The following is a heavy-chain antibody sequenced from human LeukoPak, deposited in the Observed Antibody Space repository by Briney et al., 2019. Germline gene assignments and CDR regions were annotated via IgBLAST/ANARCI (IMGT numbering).Heavy chain of an antibody. V-gene: IGHV3-23*01. D-gene: IGHD1-1*01. CDR3: ARTQGGTGFYYGMDV. J-gene: IGHJ6*02. CDR1: GFTFSSYA. Sequence: GGSLRLSCAAFGFTFSSYAMSWVRQAPGKGLEWVSVISGSGDYTYYADSVKGRFTISRDNSKNTLYLQMNSLRAEDTAVFYCARTQGGTGFYYGMDVWGQGTKVTVSS. CDR2: ISGSGDYT.